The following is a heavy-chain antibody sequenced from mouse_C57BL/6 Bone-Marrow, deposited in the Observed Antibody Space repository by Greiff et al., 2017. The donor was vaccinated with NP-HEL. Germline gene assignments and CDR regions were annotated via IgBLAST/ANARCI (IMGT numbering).Heavy chain of an antibody. J-gene: IGHJ3*01. CDR1: GFTFSSYA. V-gene: IGHV5-4*03. D-gene: IGHD1-1*01. CDR3: ARWGTTVDWFAY. Sequence: DVKLVESGGGLVKPGGSLKLSCAASGFTFSSYAMSWVRQTPEKRLEWVATISDGGSYTYYPDNVKGRFTISRDNAKNNLYLQMSHLKSEDTAMYYCARWGTTVDWFAYWGQGTLVTVSA. CDR2: ISDGGSYT.